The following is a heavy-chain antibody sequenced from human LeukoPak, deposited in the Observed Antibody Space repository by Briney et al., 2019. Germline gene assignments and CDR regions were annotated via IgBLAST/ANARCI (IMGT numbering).Heavy chain of an antibody. CDR3: ARGGWLQFGGFDY. CDR2: ISYDGSNK. Sequence: GGSLRLSCAASGFTFSSYGMHWVRQAPGKGLEWVAVISYDGSNKYYADSVKGRFTISRDNSKNTLYLQMNSLRAEDTAVYYCARGGWLQFGGFDYWGQGTLVTVSS. V-gene: IGHV3-30*03. D-gene: IGHD5-24*01. J-gene: IGHJ4*02. CDR1: GFTFSSYG.